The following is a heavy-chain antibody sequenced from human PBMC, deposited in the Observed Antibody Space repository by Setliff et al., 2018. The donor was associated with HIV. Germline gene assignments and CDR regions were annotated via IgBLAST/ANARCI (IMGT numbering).Heavy chain of an antibody. V-gene: IGHV1-46*01. D-gene: IGHD6-19*01. Sequence: ASVKVSCKASGYTFTSYYMHWVRQAPGQGLEWMGIINPSGGSTSYVQKFQGRVTMTRDTSTSTVYMELSSLRSEDTAVYYCARGYSSGWYAGFHYYYYYWMDVWGQGTTVTV. CDR3: ARGYSSGWYAGFHYYYYYWMDV. CDR1: GYTFTSYY. CDR2: INPSGGST. J-gene: IGHJ6*02.